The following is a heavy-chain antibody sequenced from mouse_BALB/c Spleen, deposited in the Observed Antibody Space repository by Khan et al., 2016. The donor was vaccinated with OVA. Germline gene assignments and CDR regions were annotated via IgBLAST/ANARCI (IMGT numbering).Heavy chain of an antibody. V-gene: IGHV2-6-4*01. CDR3: ARASYRYDDYYAIDY. CDR2: IRGGGST. J-gene: IGHJ4*01. CDR1: GFSLSRYN. Sequence: QVQLKESGPGLVAPSQSLSITCTVSGFSLSRYNIHWVRQPPGKGLEWLGMIRGGGSTDYNSDPKSRLSISKENSKGQGFLKMQSRQTDNTAMYYYARASYRYDDYYAIDYWGQGTSVTVSS. D-gene: IGHD2-14*01.